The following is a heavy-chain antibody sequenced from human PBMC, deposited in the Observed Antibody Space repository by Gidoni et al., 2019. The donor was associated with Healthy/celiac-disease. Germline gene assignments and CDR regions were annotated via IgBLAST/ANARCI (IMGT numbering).Heavy chain of an antibody. CDR1: GGSISSGGYY. J-gene: IGHJ4*02. CDR3: ARDLGEGFDY. CDR2: IYYSGST. V-gene: IGHV4-31*03. Sequence: QVQLQESGPGLVKHSQTLSLTCTVSGGSISSGGYYWSWLRQHPGKGLECIGYIYYSGSTYYNPSLKSRVTISVDTSKNQFSLKLSSVTAADTAVYYCARDLGEGFDYWGQGTLVTVSS. D-gene: IGHD3-10*01.